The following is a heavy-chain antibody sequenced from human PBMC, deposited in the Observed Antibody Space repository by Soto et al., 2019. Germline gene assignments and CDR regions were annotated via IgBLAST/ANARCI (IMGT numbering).Heavy chain of an antibody. CDR2: IYPGDSDT. J-gene: IGHJ6*02. Sequence: GESLKISCKGSGYSFTSYWIGWVRQMPGKGLEWMGIIYPGDSDTRYSPSFQGQVTISADKSISTAYLQWSSLKASDTAMYYCTRTSAAGKNYYRMDVWGQGTTDIGSS. CDR3: TRTSAAGKNYYRMDV. CDR1: GYSFTSYW. D-gene: IGHD6-13*01. V-gene: IGHV5-51*01.